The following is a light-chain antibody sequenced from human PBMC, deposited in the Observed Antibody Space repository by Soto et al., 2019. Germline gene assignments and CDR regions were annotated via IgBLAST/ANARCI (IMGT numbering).Light chain of an antibody. CDR3: QQYNNWPPWT. CDR1: QSVSSN. CDR2: GAS. Sequence: EIVMTQSPATLSVSPGERATLSCRASQSVSSNLAWDQQKPGQAPRILIYGASTRATGIPARFSGSGSGTEITLTISSLKSEDFAVYYCQQYNNWPPWTFGQGTKVEIK. J-gene: IGKJ1*01. V-gene: IGKV3-15*01.